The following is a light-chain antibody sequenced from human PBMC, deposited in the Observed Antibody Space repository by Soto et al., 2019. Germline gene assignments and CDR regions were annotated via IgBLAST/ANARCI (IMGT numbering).Light chain of an antibody. J-gene: IGLJ7*01. CDR1: SSDVGSYNY. CDR2: DVN. V-gene: IGLV2-11*01. CDR3: LSYAGSYNFV. Sequence: QSVLTQPRSVSGSPGQSFTISCTGSSSDVGSYNYVSWYQQHPGQAPKFMIYDVNKRPSGVSHRFSGSKSGNTASLTISGLQADDEADYYCLSYAGSYNFVFGSGTQLTVL.